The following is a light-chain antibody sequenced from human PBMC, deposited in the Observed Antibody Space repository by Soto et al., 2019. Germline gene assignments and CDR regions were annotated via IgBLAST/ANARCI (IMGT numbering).Light chain of an antibody. Sequence: DIQMTQSPSFLSASVGDRVTITCQASQDISDYLNWYQQKPGQAPKLLIHDAMHLETGVPSRFSGSGSGANFIFTINSLQPEDVATYFCQKYDSVPWSFGQGTRVEI. V-gene: IGKV1-33*01. CDR1: QDISDY. J-gene: IGKJ1*01. CDR2: DAM. CDR3: QKYDSVPWS.